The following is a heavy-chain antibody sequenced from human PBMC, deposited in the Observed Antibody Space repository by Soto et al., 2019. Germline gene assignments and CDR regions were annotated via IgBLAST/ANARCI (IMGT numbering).Heavy chain of an antibody. D-gene: IGHD2-15*01. CDR3: AKGGPLTGGSCYGCGPFDY. J-gene: IGHJ4*02. V-gene: IGHV3-23*01. CDR2: ISGSGGST. Sequence: PGGSLRLSCAASGFTFSSYAMSWVRQAPGKGLEWVSAISGSGGSTYYADSVKGRFTISRDNSKNTLYLQMNSLRAEDTAVYYCAKGGPLTGGSCYGCGPFDYWAQGTLVTVSS. CDR1: GFTFSSYA.